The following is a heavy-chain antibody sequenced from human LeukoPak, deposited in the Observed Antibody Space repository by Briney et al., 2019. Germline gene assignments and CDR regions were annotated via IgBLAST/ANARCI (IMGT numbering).Heavy chain of an antibody. J-gene: IGHJ3*02. CDR2: IYHSGST. CDR1: GYSISSGYY. Sequence: SETLSLTCTVSGYSISSGYYWGWIRQPPGKGLEWIGSIYHSGSTYYNPSLKSRVTISVDTSKNQFSLKLSSVTAADTAVYYCARDERVRGVIDAFDIWGQGTTVTVSS. CDR3: ARDERVRGVIDAFDI. V-gene: IGHV4-38-2*02. D-gene: IGHD3-10*01.